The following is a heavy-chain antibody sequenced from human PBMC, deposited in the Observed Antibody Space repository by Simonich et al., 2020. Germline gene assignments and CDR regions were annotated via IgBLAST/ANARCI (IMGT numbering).Heavy chain of an antibody. Sequence: QVQLVQSGAEVKKPGASVKVSCKASGYTFTGYYMHWVRQAPGQGLEVMGWNNPNRGGTNYAQKFQGRVTMTRDTSISTAYMELSRLRSDDTAVYYCARVRFEAFDIWGQGTMVTVSS. CDR3: ARVRFEAFDI. CDR1: GYTFTGYY. CDR2: NNPNRGGT. V-gene: IGHV1-2*02. J-gene: IGHJ3*02.